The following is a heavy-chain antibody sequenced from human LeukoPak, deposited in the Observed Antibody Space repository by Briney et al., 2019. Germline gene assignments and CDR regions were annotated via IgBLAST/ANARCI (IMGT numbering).Heavy chain of an antibody. CDR2: IKQDGSEK. Sequence: GGSLRLSCAASGFTFSLYWMSSVRQAPGKGLEWVANIKQDGSEKYYVDSVKGRFTISRDNARNSLYLQMNSLRAEDTAVYYCVSTATFDHWGQGTLVTVSS. J-gene: IGHJ4*02. V-gene: IGHV3-7*05. CDR3: VSTATFDH. D-gene: IGHD5/OR15-5a*01. CDR1: GFTFSLYW.